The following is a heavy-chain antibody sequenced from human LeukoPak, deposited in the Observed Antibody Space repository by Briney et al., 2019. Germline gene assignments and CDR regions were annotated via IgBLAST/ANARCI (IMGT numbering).Heavy chain of an antibody. V-gene: IGHV3-33*06. CDR3: AKVHTLYYDILTGYPDY. J-gene: IGHJ4*02. CDR2: IWYDGSKK. Sequence: PGGSLRLSCAASGFTFSDYGIHWVRQAPGQGLEWVALIWYDGSKKYYADSVKGRFTISRDNTKNTLYLQMNSLRAEDTAVYYCAKVHTLYYDILTGYPDYWGQGTLVTVSS. CDR1: GFTFSDYG. D-gene: IGHD3-9*01.